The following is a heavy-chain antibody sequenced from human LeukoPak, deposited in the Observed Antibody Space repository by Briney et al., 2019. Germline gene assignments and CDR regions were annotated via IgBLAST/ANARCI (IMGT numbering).Heavy chain of an antibody. D-gene: IGHD7-27*01. J-gene: IGHJ4*02. CDR2: IKSKTDGGTT. CDR3: TTGNWGSFSY. CDR1: GFTFSNAW. Sequence: GVPLRLSCAATGFTFSNAWMNWVRQAPGKGLEWVGRIKSKTDGGTTDYVAPVKGRFNISRDDSKNTLYLQVNSLDTEDTAVYYCTTGNWGSFSYWGQGTLVTVSS. V-gene: IGHV3-15*01.